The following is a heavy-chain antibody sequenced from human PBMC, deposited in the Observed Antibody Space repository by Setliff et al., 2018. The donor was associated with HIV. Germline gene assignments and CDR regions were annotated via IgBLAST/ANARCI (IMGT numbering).Heavy chain of an antibody. V-gene: IGHV3-48*01. Sequence: GGSLRLSCAASGFTFSNYGMHWVRQAPGKGLEWVSYISSVSGSTIYYADSVKGRFTISRDNAKNSMFLQMNSLRAEDTAVYYCARTNNNYYYDTSDYFAGYYFDSWGQGTLVTVSS. CDR3: ARTNNNYYYDTSDYFAGYYFDS. CDR2: ISSVSGSTI. D-gene: IGHD3-22*01. J-gene: IGHJ4*02. CDR1: GFTFSNYG.